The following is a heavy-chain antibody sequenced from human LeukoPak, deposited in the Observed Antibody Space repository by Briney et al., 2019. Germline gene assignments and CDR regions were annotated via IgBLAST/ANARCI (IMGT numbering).Heavy chain of an antibody. Sequence: ASVKVSCKASGYTLTGYYMHWVRQAPGQGPEWMGWINGNSGGTKYAQKFEGRVTMTRDTSITTVYMELNKLTSDDTALYYCARVGYCSGDRCYLHFDYWGQGTLVTVSS. CDR3: ARVGYCSGDRCYLHFDY. CDR2: INGNSGGT. V-gene: IGHV1-2*02. D-gene: IGHD2-15*01. CDR1: GYTLTGYY. J-gene: IGHJ4*02.